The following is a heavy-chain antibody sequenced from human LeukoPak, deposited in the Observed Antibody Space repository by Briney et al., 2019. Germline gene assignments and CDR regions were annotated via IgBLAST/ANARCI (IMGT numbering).Heavy chain of an antibody. D-gene: IGHD3-16*01. CDR2: IYYSRSP. CDR1: GXSISSDY. Sequence: SETLSLTCAVSGXSISSDYWNWIRQPPGKGLEWVGYIYYSRSPNYNPSLKSRVTISIDTSKNQFSLKLSSVTAADTAVYYCARRGDGGFWYFDLWGRGTLVTVSS. J-gene: IGHJ2*01. V-gene: IGHV4-59*08. CDR3: ARRGDGGFWYFDL.